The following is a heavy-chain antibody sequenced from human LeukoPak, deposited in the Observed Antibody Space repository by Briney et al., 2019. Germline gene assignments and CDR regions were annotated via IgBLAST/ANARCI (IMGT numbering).Heavy chain of an antibody. CDR2: IRYDGSNK. J-gene: IGHJ5*02. Sequence: GGSLRLSCAASGFTFSSYGMHWVRQAPGKGLEWVAFIRYDGSNKYYADSVKGRFTISRDKSKNTLYLQMNSLRAEDTAVYYCAKDLTSVPTNWFDPWGQGTLVTVSS. CDR3: AKDLTSVPTNWFDP. D-gene: IGHD3-9*01. V-gene: IGHV3-30*02. CDR1: GFTFSSYG.